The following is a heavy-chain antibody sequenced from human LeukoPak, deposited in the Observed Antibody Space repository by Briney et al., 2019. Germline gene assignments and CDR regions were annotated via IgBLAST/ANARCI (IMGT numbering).Heavy chain of an antibody. V-gene: IGHV3-48*04. CDR2: ISLSSPTNI. CDR1: GFSLGDYS. Sequence: GESLRLSCAASGFSLGDYSLNWVRQAPGKGLEWISYISLSSPTNIYYADSVRGRFTISRDNAKNSLYLQMNTLRAEDTAVYYCARVRYDSGWYDYWGQGAQVIVSS. CDR3: ARVRYDSGWYDY. J-gene: IGHJ4*02. D-gene: IGHD6-19*01.